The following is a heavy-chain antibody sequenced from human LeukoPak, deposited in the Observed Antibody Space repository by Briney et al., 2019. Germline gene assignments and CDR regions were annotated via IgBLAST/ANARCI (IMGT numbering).Heavy chain of an antibody. Sequence: ASVKVSCKASGYTFTDYYIQWVRQAPGQGLEWMGWINPDSGATKYAQKFQGRVTMTRDTSIRTAYMEVSRLRLDDTAVYYCAGGQELFFDYWGQGTLVTVSS. D-gene: IGHD1-7*01. CDR2: INPDSGAT. CDR3: AGGQELFFDY. V-gene: IGHV1-2*02. CDR1: GYTFTDYY. J-gene: IGHJ4*02.